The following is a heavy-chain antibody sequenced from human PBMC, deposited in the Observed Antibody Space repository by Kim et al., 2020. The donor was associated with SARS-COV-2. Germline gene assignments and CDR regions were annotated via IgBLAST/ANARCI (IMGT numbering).Heavy chain of an antibody. V-gene: IGHV3-64D*06. CDR3: VKDRSGSLNHFDY. D-gene: IGHD3-10*01. J-gene: IGHJ4*02. Sequence: YAESGKGRFTSSRDNAKTTLYLQMSSLRAEDTAVYYCVKDRSGSLNHFDYWGQGTLVTVSS.